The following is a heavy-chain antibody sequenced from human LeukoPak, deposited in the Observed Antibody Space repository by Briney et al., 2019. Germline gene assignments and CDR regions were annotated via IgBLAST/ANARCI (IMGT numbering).Heavy chain of an antibody. D-gene: IGHD2-15*01. CDR1: GYTFTTYY. Sequence: GASVKVSCKASGYTFTTYYIHWVRQAPGQGLEWMGVINPSGGSTTYAQMFQGRVTVTRDTSTSTVYMDLSSLRSEDTAVYYCARDCSGGSCRNFDYWGQGTLVTVSS. V-gene: IGHV1-46*01. CDR3: ARDCSGGSCRNFDY. CDR2: INPSGGST. J-gene: IGHJ4*02.